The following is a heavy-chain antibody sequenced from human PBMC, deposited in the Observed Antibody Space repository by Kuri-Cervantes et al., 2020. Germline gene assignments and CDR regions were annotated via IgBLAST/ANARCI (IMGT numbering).Heavy chain of an antibody. Sequence: LSLTCAASGFTFSSYAMHWVRQAPGKGLEYVSAISSNGGSTYYANSVKGRFTISRDNSKNTLYLQMNSLRAEDTAVYYCARDHRGVNWGQGTLVTVSS. D-gene: IGHD3-10*01. J-gene: IGHJ4*02. CDR2: ISSNGGST. CDR1: GFTFSSYA. CDR3: ARDHRGVN. V-gene: IGHV3-64*01.